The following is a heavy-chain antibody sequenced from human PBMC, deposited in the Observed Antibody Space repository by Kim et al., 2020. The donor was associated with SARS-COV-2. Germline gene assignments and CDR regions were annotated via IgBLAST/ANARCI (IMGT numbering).Heavy chain of an antibody. CDR1: GYSISSTYY. CDR3: AREAVVPLFSFDY. CDR2: IYHSGST. V-gene: IGHV4-38-2*02. D-gene: IGHD2-15*01. Sequence: SETLSLTCTVSGYSISSTYYWGWIRQPPGKGLEWIGSIYHSGSTYYNPSLKSRVTMSVDTSKNQFSLKLSSVTAADTAVYYCAREAVVPLFSFDYLGHGT. J-gene: IGHJ4*01.